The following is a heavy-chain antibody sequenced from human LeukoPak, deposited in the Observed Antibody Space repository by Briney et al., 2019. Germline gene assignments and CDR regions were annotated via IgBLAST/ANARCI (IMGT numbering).Heavy chain of an antibody. CDR3: ARSYRGGFDY. CDR2: IKQDGSEK. J-gene: IGHJ4*02. CDR1: GFTFITNW. D-gene: IGHD3-10*01. Sequence: PGGSLRLSCAASGFTFITNWMTGVRRAQGKGLEWVANIKQDGSEKYYVDSVKGRFTISRDNAKNSLYLQMNSLRAEDTAVYYCARSYRGGFDYWGQGTLVTVSS. V-gene: IGHV3-7*01.